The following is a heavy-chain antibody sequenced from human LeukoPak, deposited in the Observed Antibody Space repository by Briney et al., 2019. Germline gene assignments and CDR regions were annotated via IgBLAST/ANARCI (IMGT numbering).Heavy chain of an antibody. D-gene: IGHD2-15*01. CDR2: IYYSGST. CDR1: GGSISIYY. Sequence: PSETLSLTCAVSGGSISIYYWNWVRQPPGKGLEWIGYIYYSGSTNYNPSLKSRVTISVDTSKNQFSLKLSSVTAADTAVYYCARPISCGRAFDFDYWGQGTLVTVSS. CDR3: ARPISCGRAFDFDY. J-gene: IGHJ4*02. V-gene: IGHV4-59*08.